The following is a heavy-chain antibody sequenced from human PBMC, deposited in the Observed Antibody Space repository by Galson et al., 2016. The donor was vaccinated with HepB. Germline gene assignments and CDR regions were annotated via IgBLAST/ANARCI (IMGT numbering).Heavy chain of an antibody. CDR3: TTSSTRGYTYGPSAY. J-gene: IGHJ4*02. D-gene: IGHD5-18*01. Sequence: LEWVGRIKSYTDGGTTEYAAPMKGRFTFSRDESNNRLYLQMNSLKTEDTAVYYCTTSSTRGYTYGPSAYWGRGTLVAVSS. CDR2: IKSYTDGGTT. V-gene: IGHV3-15*01.